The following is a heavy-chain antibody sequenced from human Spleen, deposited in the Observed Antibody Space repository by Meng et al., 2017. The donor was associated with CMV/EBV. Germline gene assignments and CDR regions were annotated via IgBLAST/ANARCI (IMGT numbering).Heavy chain of an antibody. V-gene: IGHV4-30-4*01. Sequence: SETLSLTCTVSGGSISSGGYYWSWVRQPPGKGLEWIGYIYFSGNTYYNPSLKSRLAISVDTSKKQFSLKLSSVTAADTAVYYCARQHGYDYYFDSWGQGTLVTVSS. CDR1: GGSISSGGYY. J-gene: IGHJ4*02. CDR3: ARQHGYDYYFDS. CDR2: IYFSGNT. D-gene: IGHD5-12*01.